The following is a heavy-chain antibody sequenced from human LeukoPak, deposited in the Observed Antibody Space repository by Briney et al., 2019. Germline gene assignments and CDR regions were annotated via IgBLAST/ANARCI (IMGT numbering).Heavy chain of an antibody. J-gene: IGHJ4*02. CDR1: GYTFTGYY. Sequence: ASVKVSCKASGYTFTGYYIHWVRQAPGQGLEWMGWINPNSGDTNFAQKFQGRVTMTRDTSISTAYMELNRLRSDDTAVYYCASVIAGVTTDYWGQGTLVTVSS. D-gene: IGHD1-26*01. CDR3: ASVIAGVTTDY. CDR2: INPNSGDT. V-gene: IGHV1-2*02.